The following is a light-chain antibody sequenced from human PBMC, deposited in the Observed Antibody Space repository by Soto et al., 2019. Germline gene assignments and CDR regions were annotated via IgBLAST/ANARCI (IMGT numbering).Light chain of an antibody. V-gene: IGKV3-15*01. CDR2: GAS. CDR3: QQYDNWPLT. Sequence: EIVMTQSPATLSLSPGERATLSCRASQTVNNNLAWYQQKPGQAPRLLIYGASARATAIPARFSGSGSGTEFTLTISSLQSEDFAVYYCQQYDNWPLTFGGGTKVEIK. CDR1: QTVNNN. J-gene: IGKJ4*01.